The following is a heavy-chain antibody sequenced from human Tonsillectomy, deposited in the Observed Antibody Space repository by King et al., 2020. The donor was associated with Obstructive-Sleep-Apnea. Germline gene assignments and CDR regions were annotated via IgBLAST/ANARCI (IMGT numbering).Heavy chain of an antibody. CDR2: INPDSGGT. Sequence: QVQLVESGAEVKKPGASVKVSCKASGYTFTNYYIHWVRQAPGQGPQWMGRINPDSGGTRYAQKFQGRVTMTRYTSISTAYMELTRLTSDDTAVYYCARGTLGATPFDRWGQGTLVTVSS. J-gene: IGHJ5*02. D-gene: IGHD1-26*01. CDR1: GYTFTNYY. CDR3: ARGTLGATPFDR. V-gene: IGHV1-2*06.